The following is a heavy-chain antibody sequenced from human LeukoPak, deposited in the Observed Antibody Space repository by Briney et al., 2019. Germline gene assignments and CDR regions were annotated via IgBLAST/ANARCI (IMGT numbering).Heavy chain of an antibody. Sequence: GGSLRLSCAASGFAFSTYAMSWVRQAPGKGLEWVSGISGSGGSTYHADSVKGRFTISRDNSKNTLYLQMNSLRAEDTAVYYCARGARGDYLAYYYYYGMDVWGQGTTVTVSS. V-gene: IGHV3-23*01. CDR3: ARGARGDYLAYYYYYGMDV. CDR2: ISGSGGST. CDR1: GFAFSTYA. D-gene: IGHD4-17*01. J-gene: IGHJ6*02.